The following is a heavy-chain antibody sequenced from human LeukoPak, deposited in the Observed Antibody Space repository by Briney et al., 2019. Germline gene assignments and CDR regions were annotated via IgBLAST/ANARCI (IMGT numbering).Heavy chain of an antibody. CDR2: INPNSGGT. Sequence: ASVKVSCKASGYTFTGYYMHWVRQAPGQGLEWMGWINPNSGGTNYAQKFQGRVTMTRDTSISTAYMELSRLRSDDTAVYYCARARITMVRGVDGFGYWGQGTLVTVS. CDR3: ARARITMVRGVDGFGY. CDR1: GYTFTGYY. V-gene: IGHV1-2*02. D-gene: IGHD3-10*01. J-gene: IGHJ4*02.